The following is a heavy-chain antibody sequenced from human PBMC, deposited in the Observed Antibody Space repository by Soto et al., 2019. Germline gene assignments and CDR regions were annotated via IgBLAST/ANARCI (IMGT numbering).Heavy chain of an antibody. CDR2: INHSGST. V-gene: IGHV4-34*01. Sequence: QVQLQQWGAGLLKPSETLSLTCAVYGGSFSGYYWSWIRQPPGTGLEWMGEINHSGSTNYNPSLKSRVTISVDTSKNQFSLKLSSVTAADTAVYYCATKGPQTAAGTFDYWGQGTLVTVSS. D-gene: IGHD6-13*01. CDR3: ATKGPQTAAGTFDY. J-gene: IGHJ4*02. CDR1: GGSFSGYY.